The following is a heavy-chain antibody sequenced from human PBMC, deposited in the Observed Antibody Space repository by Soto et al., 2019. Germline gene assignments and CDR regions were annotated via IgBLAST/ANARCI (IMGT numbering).Heavy chain of an antibody. CDR3: ARLPVVVIALGYFDP. V-gene: IGHV4-39*01. D-gene: IGHD2-21*01. J-gene: IGHJ5*02. CDR2: VYYTGFT. CDR1: GDSISSSYY. Sequence: QLQLQESGPGLVKPSETLSLTCTVSGDSISSSYYWGWVRQPPGKGLEGIGAVYYTGFTYYNPSLKSRLTIPLDPSKNQFSLRMNSVTAVDTAIYYCARLPVVVIALGYFDPWGPGTLVTVSS.